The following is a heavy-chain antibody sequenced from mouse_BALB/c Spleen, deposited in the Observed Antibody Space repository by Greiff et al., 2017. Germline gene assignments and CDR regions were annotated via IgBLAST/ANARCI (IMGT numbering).Heavy chain of an antibody. J-gene: IGHJ4*01. CDR3: ARVGNYYAMDY. CDR1: GYSITSGYY. CDR2: ISYDGSN. Sequence: DVKLQESGPGLVKPSQSLSLTCSVTGYSITSGYYWNWIRQFPGNKLEWMGYISYDGSNNYNPSLQNRISITRDTSKNQFFLKLNSVTTEDTATYYCARVGNYYAMDYWGQGTSVTVSS. V-gene: IGHV3-6*02. D-gene: IGHD3-1*01.